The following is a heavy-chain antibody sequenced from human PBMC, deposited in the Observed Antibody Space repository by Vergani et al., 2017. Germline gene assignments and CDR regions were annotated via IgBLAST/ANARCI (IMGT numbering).Heavy chain of an antibody. J-gene: IGHJ4*02. CDR3: SKEGGGYCIGGTCYLEY. D-gene: IGHD2-15*01. CDR1: GFTFNSYG. Sequence: QVQLVESGGGVVQPGGSLRLSCAASGFTFNSYGMHWVRQAPGKGLEWVASIRSDESRRYYGDSMEGPFTISRDNSKNTLYLLMKSLRPEDTAVYYCSKEGGGYCIGGTCYLEYWGQGTLVIVSS. V-gene: IGHV3-30*02. CDR2: IRSDESRR.